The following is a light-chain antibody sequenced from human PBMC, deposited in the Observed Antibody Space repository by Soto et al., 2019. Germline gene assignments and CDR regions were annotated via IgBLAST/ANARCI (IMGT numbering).Light chain of an antibody. Sequence: EIVLTQSPATLSVSPGERATLSCRASQSIRNYLAWYQQKPGQAPRPLIYDASNRATGIPARFSGSGSGTDFNLTISSLEPEDSAVYFCQQRNNWVTFGGGSKVEIK. CDR3: QQRNNWVT. J-gene: IGKJ4*01. CDR1: QSIRNY. V-gene: IGKV3-11*01. CDR2: DAS.